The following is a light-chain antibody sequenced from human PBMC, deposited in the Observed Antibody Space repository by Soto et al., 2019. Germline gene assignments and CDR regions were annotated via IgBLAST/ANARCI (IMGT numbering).Light chain of an antibody. CDR3: QQYNFWTLT. J-gene: IGKJ4*01. CDR1: QSVGSN. Sequence: ETVMTQSPATLSVSPGERATLSCRASQSVGSNLAWYQQKPGQAPRLXIYGASTRETGIPARFGGSGSGTEFTLTITSLQSEDFAVYYCQQYNFWTLTFGGGTKVDIK. V-gene: IGKV3-15*01. CDR2: GAS.